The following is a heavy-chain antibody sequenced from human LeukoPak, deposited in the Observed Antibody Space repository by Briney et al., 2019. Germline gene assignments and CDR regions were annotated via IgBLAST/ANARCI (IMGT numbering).Heavy chain of an antibody. J-gene: IGHJ4*02. Sequence: PGGSLRLSCAASGFTFSSYGMSWVRQAPGKGLEWVSAISGSGGSTYYADSVKGRFTISRDDSKNTLYLQMNSLRAEDTAVYYCAKGDYYGSGSYPDYWGQGTLVTVSS. CDR3: AKGDYYGSGSYPDY. D-gene: IGHD3-10*01. V-gene: IGHV3-23*01. CDR1: GFTFSSYG. CDR2: ISGSGGST.